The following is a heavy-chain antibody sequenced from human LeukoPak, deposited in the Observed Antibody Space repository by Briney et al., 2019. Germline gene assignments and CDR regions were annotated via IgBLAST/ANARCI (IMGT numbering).Heavy chain of an antibody. CDR2: IYYSGST. CDR1: GGSISSYY. D-gene: IGHD3-22*01. J-gene: IGHJ4*02. CDR3: ARVLRYDSSGYYYPSYYFDY. Sequence: PSETLSLTCTVSGGSISSYYWIWIRQPPGKGLEWIGYIYYSGSTNYNPSLKSRVTISVDTYKNQFSLKLSSVTAADTAVYYCARVLRYDSSGYYYPSYYFDYWGQGTLVTVSS. V-gene: IGHV4-59*08.